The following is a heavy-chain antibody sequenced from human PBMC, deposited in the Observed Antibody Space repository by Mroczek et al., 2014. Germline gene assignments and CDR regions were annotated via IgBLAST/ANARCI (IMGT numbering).Heavy chain of an antibody. Sequence: QVQLQQWGPGLVKPSETLSLTCTVSGGSISSYYWSWIRQPPGKGLEWIGYIYYSGSTNYNPSLKSRVTISVDTSKNQFSLKLSSVTAADTAVYYCARGSRWGVADYYYMDVWGKGTTVTVSS. D-gene: IGHD6-13*01. CDR3: ARGSRWGVADYYYMDV. V-gene: IGHV4-59*01. CDR1: GGSISSYY. J-gene: IGHJ6*03. CDR2: IYYSGST.